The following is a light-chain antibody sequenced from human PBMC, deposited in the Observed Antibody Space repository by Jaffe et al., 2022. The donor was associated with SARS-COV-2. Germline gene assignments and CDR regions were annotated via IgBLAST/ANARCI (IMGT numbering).Light chain of an antibody. CDR3: QSADRWV. J-gene: IGLJ3*02. Sequence: SYELTQPPSVSVSPGQTARITCSGDALPKQYAYWYQQKPGQAPVLVIYKDSERPSGIPERFSGSSSGTTVTLTISGVQAEDEADYYCQSADRWVFGGGTKLTVL. CDR1: ALPKQY. CDR2: KDS. V-gene: IGLV3-25*03.